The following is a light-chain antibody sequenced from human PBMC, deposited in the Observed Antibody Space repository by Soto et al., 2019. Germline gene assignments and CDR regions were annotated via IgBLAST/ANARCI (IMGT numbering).Light chain of an antibody. CDR3: SSYTTTSTLEV. V-gene: IGLV2-14*01. Sequence: QSALTQPASVSGSPGQSITISCSGTTSDLGDDNFVSWYQQHPGKAPKLLIFEVSNRPSGVSDRFSGSKSGTTASLTISGLQADDEADYYCSSYTTTSTLEVFGTGTKVTVL. CDR1: TSDLGDDNF. J-gene: IGLJ1*01. CDR2: EVS.